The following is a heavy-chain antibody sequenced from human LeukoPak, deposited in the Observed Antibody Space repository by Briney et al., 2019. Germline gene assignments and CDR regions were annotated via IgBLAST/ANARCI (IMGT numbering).Heavy chain of an antibody. CDR2: ISNSGNTI. CDR3: ARRQLWPPRGAFDI. D-gene: IGHD3-10*01. Sequence: PGGSLRLSCGASEFTFSDYYMSWTRQAPGKGLEWVSSISNSGNTIYYASSVKGRFTISRDNAKSSLYLQMNSLRAEDTAVYYCARRQLWPPRGAFDIWGQGAKVTVSS. J-gene: IGHJ3*02. CDR1: EFTFSDYY. V-gene: IGHV3-11*04.